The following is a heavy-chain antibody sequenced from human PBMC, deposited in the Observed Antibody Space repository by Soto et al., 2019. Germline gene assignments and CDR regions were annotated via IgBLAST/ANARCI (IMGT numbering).Heavy chain of an antibody. V-gene: IGHV4-39*01. D-gene: IGHD6-19*01. CDR3: ARHYSSGSRNWFDP. CDR2: IYCSGST. CDR1: GGSINSSSYF. Sequence: SETLSLTCSVSGGSINSSSYFWGWVRQPPGKGLEWIGSIYCSGSTYYNPSLRSRVTISVDTSKNQFSLKLSSVTAADTAVFYCARHYSSGSRNWFDPWGQGTLVTVSS. J-gene: IGHJ5*02.